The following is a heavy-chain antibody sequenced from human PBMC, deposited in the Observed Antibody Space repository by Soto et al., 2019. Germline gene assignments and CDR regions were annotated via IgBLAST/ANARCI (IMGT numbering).Heavy chain of an antibody. D-gene: IGHD2-21*01. V-gene: IGHV3-23*01. Sequence: GSLRLSCAASGFTFSSYAMSWVRQAPGKGLEWVSAISGSGGSTYYADSVKGRFTISRDNSKNTLYLQMNSLRAEDTAVYYCAKEPVRNIVVVPFPYGGGLEWGKGTMVTVSS. CDR2: ISGSGGST. J-gene: IGHJ3*01. CDR1: GFTFSSYA. CDR3: AKEPVRNIVVVPFPYGGGLE.